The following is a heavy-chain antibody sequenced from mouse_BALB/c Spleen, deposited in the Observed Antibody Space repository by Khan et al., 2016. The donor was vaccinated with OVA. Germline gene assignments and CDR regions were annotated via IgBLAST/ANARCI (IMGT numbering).Heavy chain of an antibody. CDR1: GFSLSTSGMG. CDR3: VRNIYTYDRWFAY. V-gene: IGHV8-12*01. CDR2: IYWDDEK. J-gene: IGHJ3*01. D-gene: IGHD2-12*01. Sequence: QVQLKQSGPGILQSSQTLSLTCSFSGFSLSTSGMGVSWFRLPSGKGLEWLALIYWDDEKRYNPSLKSLLTIPTDTSRNQVFLRITSVVTADTTTYLCVRNIYTYDRWFAYWGQGTLGTVSS.